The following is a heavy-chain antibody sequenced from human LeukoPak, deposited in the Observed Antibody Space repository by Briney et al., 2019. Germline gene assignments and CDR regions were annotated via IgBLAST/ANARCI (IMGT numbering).Heavy chain of an antibody. D-gene: IGHD6-19*01. CDR2: MNPNSGNT. CDR1: GYTFTSYD. V-gene: IGHV1-8*01. Sequence: ASVKVSCKASGYTFTSYDTNWVRQATGQGLEWMGWMNPNSGNTGYAQKFQGRVTMTRNTSISTAYMEQSSLRSEDTAVYYCAREVLAVAGTSDDYWGQGTLVTVSS. J-gene: IGHJ4*02. CDR3: AREVLAVAGTSDDY.